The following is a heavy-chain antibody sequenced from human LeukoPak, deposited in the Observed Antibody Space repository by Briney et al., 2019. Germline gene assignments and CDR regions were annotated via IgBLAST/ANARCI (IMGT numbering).Heavy chain of an antibody. D-gene: IGHD6-13*01. Sequence: TLSLTCTVSGGSISSGSYYWSWIRQPAGKGLEWIGRIYTSGSTNYNPSLKSRVTISVDTSKNQFSLKLSSVTAADTAVYYCAGVAAGPWYYYGMDVWGQGTTVTVSS. CDR3: AGVAAGPWYYYGMDV. J-gene: IGHJ6*02. CDR1: GGSISSGSYY. CDR2: IYTSGST. V-gene: IGHV4-61*02.